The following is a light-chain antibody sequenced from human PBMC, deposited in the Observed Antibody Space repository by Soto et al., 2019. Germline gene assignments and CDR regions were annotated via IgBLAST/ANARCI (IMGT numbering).Light chain of an antibody. CDR1: SSDVGGYIF. CDR3: SSYTSGSTVV. Sequence: QSALTQPASVSGSPGQSITISCTGTSSDVGGYIFVSWYQQHPAKAPKLMIYEVSNRPSGVSNRFSGSKSGNTASLTISGLQAEDEADYYCSSYTSGSTVVFGGGTKLTVL. CDR2: EVS. V-gene: IGLV2-14*01. J-gene: IGLJ2*01.